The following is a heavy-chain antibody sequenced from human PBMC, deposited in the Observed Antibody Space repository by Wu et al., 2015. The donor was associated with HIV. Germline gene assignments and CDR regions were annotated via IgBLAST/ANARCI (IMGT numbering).Heavy chain of an antibody. CDR3: VRDAGPVDFDY. CDR1: GYTFTNYY. CDR2: INPQKGVT. J-gene: IGHJ4*02. Sequence: QVQLVQSGAEVRRPGDSVKVACTTSGYTFTNYYTHWVRQAPGQALQWMGWINPQKGVTNYAQNFNGRITMTTDTSSNTTYMELSGLTFDDTAIYFCVRDAGPVDFDYWGQGTLITVS. D-gene: IGHD2-2*01. V-gene: IGHV1-2*02.